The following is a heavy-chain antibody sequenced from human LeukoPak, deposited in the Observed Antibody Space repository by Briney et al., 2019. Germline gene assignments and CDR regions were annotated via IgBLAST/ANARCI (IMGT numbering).Heavy chain of an antibody. CDR3: ARSSGDSSGYYYYDY. V-gene: IGHV1-46*01. J-gene: IGHJ4*02. Sequence: GASVKVSCKASGYTFTSYYMHWVRQAPGQGLEWMGIINPSGGSTSYAQKFHGRVTMTRDMSTSTVYMELSSLRSEDTAVYYCARSSGDSSGYYYYDYWGQGTLVTVSS. CDR1: GYTFTSYY. D-gene: IGHD3-22*01. CDR2: INPSGGST.